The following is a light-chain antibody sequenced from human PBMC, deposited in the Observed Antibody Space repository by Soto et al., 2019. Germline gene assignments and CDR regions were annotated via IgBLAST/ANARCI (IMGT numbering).Light chain of an antibody. CDR1: QSISSW. CDR3: QQYNSYL. J-gene: IGKJ1*01. Sequence: DIQMTQSPSTLSASVGDRVTITCRANQSISSWLAWYQQKPGKAPKLLIYDASSLESGVPSRFSGSGSGTEFTLTISSLQPDDFETYYCQQYNSYLFGQGTKVEIK. V-gene: IGKV1-5*01. CDR2: DAS.